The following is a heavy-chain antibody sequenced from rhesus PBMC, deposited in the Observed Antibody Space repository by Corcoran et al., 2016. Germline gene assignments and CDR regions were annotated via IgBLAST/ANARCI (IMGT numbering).Heavy chain of an antibody. CDR1: GGSITTNNW. J-gene: IGHJ6*01. D-gene: IGHD4-23*01. CDR2: IGGISGFT. Sequence: QVQLQESGPGLLKPSETLSLTCAVSGGSITTNNWWTWIRQPPGKGLEWIGNIGGISGFTYYNSSLKSRVTISKDTSKNQFSLNLNSMTAADTAMYYCARHEYKRGYGLDSWGQGVVVTVSS. CDR3: ARHEYKRGYGLDS. V-gene: IGHV4-65*02.